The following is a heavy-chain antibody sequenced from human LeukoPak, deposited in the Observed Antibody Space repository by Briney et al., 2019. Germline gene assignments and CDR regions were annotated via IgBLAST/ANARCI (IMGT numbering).Heavy chain of an antibody. CDR2: ISAYNGNT. J-gene: IGHJ4*02. D-gene: IGHD3-3*01. V-gene: IGHV1-18*01. Sequence: ASVKVSCKASVYTFTSYGISWVRQAPGQGLEWMGWISAYNGNTNYAQKLQGRVTMTTDTSTSTAYMELRSLRSDDTAVHYCARAYPYYDFWSGYYYYFDYWGQGTLVTVSS. CDR3: ARAYPYYDFWSGYYYYFDY. CDR1: VYTFTSYG.